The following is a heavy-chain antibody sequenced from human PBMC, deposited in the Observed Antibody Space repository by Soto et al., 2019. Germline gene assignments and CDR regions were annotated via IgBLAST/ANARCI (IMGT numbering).Heavy chain of an antibody. V-gene: IGHV1-2*02. CDR1: GGTFSGFY. J-gene: IGHJ4*02. Sequence: SVKVSCKASGGTFSGFYMHWVRQAPGQGREGMGWINPNSGGTKFAEKDQGRVTMTRDTSISTAYMELSRLTSDDTAVYDCASAAVTSKAGLDIWGQGTQVTVSS. CDR3: ASAAVTSKAGLDI. D-gene: IGHD6-19*01. CDR2: INPNSGGT.